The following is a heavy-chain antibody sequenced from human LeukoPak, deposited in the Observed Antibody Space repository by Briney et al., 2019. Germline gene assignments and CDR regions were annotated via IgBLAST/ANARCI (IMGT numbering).Heavy chain of an antibody. CDR1: GFTVSSNF. CDR3: ADHYG. D-gene: IGHD3-16*01. Sequence: GGSLRLSCAASGFTVSSNFMHWVRQAPGKGLEWLAGIHMDYRTFHADSVKGRFTISRDDSANVMYLQMNSLRADDTAIYYCADHYGGGQGALVTVSS. V-gene: IGHV3-53*01. J-gene: IGHJ4*02. CDR2: IHMDYRT.